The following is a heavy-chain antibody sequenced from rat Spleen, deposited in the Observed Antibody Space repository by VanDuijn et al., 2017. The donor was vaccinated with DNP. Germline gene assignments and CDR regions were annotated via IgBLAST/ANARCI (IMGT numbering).Heavy chain of an antibody. CDR1: GFSLTSNS. J-gene: IGHJ4*01. Sequence: QVQLRESGPGLVQPSQTLSLTCPVSGFSLTSNSVHWIRQPPGKGLEWMGGIWGDGNTDYHSGLKSRLSISRDASKSQVFLKMNSLQTDDTAIYYCTRGEGVMDAWGQGASVTVSS. CDR2: IWGDGNT. CDR3: TRGEGVMDA. V-gene: IGHV2-1*01.